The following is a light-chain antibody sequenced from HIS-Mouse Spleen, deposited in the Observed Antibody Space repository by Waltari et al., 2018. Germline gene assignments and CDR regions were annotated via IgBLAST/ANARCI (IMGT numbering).Light chain of an antibody. J-gene: IGLJ2*01. V-gene: IGLV3-10*01. Sequence: SYELTQPPSVSVSPGQTARITCPGDALQKKYACWYQQKSGQAPVLVIHEDSKRPSGIPERFSGSSSGTMATLTISGAQVEDEADYYCYSTDSSGNHRVFGGGTKLTVL. CDR3: YSTDSSGNHRV. CDR1: ALQKKY. CDR2: EDS.